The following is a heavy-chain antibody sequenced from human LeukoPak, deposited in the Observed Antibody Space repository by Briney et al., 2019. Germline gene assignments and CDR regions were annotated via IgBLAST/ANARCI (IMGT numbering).Heavy chain of an antibody. V-gene: IGHV4-59*08. CDR1: GGPISSYY. J-gene: IGHJ4*02. D-gene: IGHD3-22*01. CDR3: ARHYDSSGYWYYFDY. CDR2: VYYSGSS. Sequence: PSETLSLTCTVSGGPISSYYWSGIRQPPGKGLDWIGYVYYSGSSNYNPSLKSRVTISVDTSKNQFSLKLSSVTAADTAVYYCARHYDSSGYWYYFDYWGQGALVTVSS.